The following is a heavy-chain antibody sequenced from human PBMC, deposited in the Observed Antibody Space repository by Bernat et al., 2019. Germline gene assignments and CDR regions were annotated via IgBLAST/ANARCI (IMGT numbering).Heavy chain of an antibody. Sequence: QLQLQESGPGLVKPSETLSLTCTVSGGSISSSSYYWGWIRQPPGKGLEWVGSIYYSGSAYYNPSLKSRVTISVDPSKNQFSLKMSSVTAADTAVYYCARHGSSSWSGYDYWGQGTLVTVSS. CDR2: IYYSGSA. J-gene: IGHJ4*02. CDR3: ARHGSSSWSGYDY. D-gene: IGHD6-13*01. V-gene: IGHV4-39*01. CDR1: GGSISSSSYY.